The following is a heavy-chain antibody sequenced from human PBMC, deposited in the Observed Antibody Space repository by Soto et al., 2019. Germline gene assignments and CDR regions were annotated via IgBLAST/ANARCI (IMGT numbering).Heavy chain of an antibody. CDR1: GFTFSNYA. D-gene: IGHD3-9*01. CDR3: TKGGRGIDIFFDS. J-gene: IGHJ4*02. V-gene: IGHV3-23*01. Sequence: GGSLRLSCVASGFTFSNYAMNWIRQAPGKGLEWVSSISGSDDRTFFADSVKGRFTISRDNSKDTVFLQMNNLRGEDTALYYCTKGGRGIDIFFDSWGQGTLVTVSS. CDR2: ISGSDDRT.